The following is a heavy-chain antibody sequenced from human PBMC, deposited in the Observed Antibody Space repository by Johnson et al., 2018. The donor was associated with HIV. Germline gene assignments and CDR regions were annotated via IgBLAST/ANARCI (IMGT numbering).Heavy chain of an antibody. CDR2: INGDGSRT. Sequence: VQLVESGGGLVQPGGSLRLSCAASGLIFSRSWMHWVRQAPGKGLVWVSRINGDGSRTSYADSVKGRFTIARDNAKNTLFLEMKSLRAEYTAVYYCVRTSCTGARCLGYDPFDVWGQGTMVTVSS. J-gene: IGHJ3*01. D-gene: IGHD2-15*01. V-gene: IGHV3-74*01. CDR1: GLIFSRSW. CDR3: VRTSCTGARCLGYDPFDV.